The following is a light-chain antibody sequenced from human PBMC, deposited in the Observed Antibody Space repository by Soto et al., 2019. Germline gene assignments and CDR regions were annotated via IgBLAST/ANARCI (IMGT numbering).Light chain of an antibody. J-gene: IGKJ1*01. CDR3: QQYGSSPRT. CDR2: GTS. CDR1: QSVSSY. Sequence: EIVLTQSPGTLSLSPGERATLSCRAGQSVSSYLAWYQQKPGQAPRLLIYGTSNRATGIPDRFSGSGSGTDFSLTISSLEPGDLAVYYCQQYGSSPRTFGQGTKVDIK. V-gene: IGKV3-20*01.